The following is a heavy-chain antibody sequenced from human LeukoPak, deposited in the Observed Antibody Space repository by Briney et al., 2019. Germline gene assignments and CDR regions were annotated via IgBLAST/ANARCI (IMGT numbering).Heavy chain of an antibody. Sequence: ASVKVSCKASGYTFTGYYMHWVRQAPGQGLEWMGRINPNSGGTNYAQKFQVRVTMTRGTSISTAYMELSRLRSDDTAVYYCARAAAVDTAMVTGDYWGQGTLVTVSS. J-gene: IGHJ4*02. CDR2: INPNSGGT. D-gene: IGHD5-18*01. V-gene: IGHV1-2*06. CDR3: ARAAAVDTAMVTGDY. CDR1: GYTFTGYY.